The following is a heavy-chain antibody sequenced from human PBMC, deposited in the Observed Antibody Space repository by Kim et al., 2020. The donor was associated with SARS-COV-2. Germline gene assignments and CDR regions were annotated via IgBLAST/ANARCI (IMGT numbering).Heavy chain of an antibody. CDR1: GFTFSSYS. CDR2: ISSSSSTI. CDR3: ARDHCSSTSCYGRYYYYYYGMDV. D-gene: IGHD2-2*01. V-gene: IGHV3-48*02. J-gene: IGHJ6*02. Sequence: GGSLRLSCAASGFTFSSYSMNWVRQAPGKGLEWVSYISSSSSTIYYADSVKGRFTISRDNAKNSLYLQMNSLRDEDTAVYYCARDHCSSTSCYGRYYYYYYGMDVWGQGTTVTVSS.